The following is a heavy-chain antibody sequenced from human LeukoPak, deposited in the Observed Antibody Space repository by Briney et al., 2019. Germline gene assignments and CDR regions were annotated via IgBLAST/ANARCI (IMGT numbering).Heavy chain of an antibody. CDR3: ARDVPLDDAFDI. CDR1: GGSISSGDYY. V-gene: IGHV4-30-4*08. Sequence: SETLPLTCTVSGGSISSGDYYWSWIRQPPGKGLEWIGYIYYSGSTYYNPSLKSRVTISVDTSKNQFSLKLSSVTAADTAVYYCARDVPLDDAFDIWGQGTMVTVSS. J-gene: IGHJ3*02. CDR2: IYYSGST. D-gene: IGHD2-2*01.